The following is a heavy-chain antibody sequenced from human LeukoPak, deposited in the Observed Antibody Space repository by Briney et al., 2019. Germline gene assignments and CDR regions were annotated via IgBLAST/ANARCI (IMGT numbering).Heavy chain of an antibody. J-gene: IGHJ3*02. CDR2: ISAYNGNT. D-gene: IGHD6-13*01. CDR3: ARVEYSSSWGRGAFDI. Sequence: GASVKVSCKASGYTFTSYGISWVRRAPGQGLEWMGWISAYNGNTNYAQKLQGRVTMTTDTSTSTAYMELRSLRSDDTAVYYCARVEYSSSWGRGAFDIWGQGTMVTVSS. CDR1: GYTFTSYG. V-gene: IGHV1-18*01.